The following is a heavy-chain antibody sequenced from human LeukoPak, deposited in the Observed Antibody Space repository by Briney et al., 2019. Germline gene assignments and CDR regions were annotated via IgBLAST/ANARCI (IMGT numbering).Heavy chain of an antibody. D-gene: IGHD4-17*01. CDR1: GYTFTSYY. CDR2: INPSGGST. CDR3: ARGYDYGDPNYYDTRYYFDY. V-gene: IGHV1-46*03. J-gene: IGHJ4*02. Sequence: ASVKVSCKASGYTFTSYYMHWVRQAPGQGLEWMGIINPSGGSTSYAQKFQGRVTLTRDTSTSTVYMELSSLRSEDTAVYYCARGYDYGDPNYYDTRYYFDYWGQGTLVTVSS.